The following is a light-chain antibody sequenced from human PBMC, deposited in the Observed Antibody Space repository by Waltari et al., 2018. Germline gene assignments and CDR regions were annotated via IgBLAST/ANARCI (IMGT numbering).Light chain of an antibody. Sequence: QSALTQPASVSGSPGQSVTIFCAGTSNDVVGYNSVSWYQEHPGQAPRFIIYVVSDRPSGVSDRFSGSKSGNTASLTISGLQAEDEADYYCSSQSSNDVVLFGGGTKLTVL. J-gene: IGLJ2*01. CDR3: SSQSSNDVVL. V-gene: IGLV2-14*01. CDR2: VVS. CDR1: SNDVVGYNS.